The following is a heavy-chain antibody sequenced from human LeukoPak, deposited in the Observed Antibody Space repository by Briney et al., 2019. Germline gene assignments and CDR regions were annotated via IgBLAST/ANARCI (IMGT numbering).Heavy chain of an antibody. J-gene: IGHJ5*02. Sequence: ASVKVSCKASGYTFTSYDINWVRQATGQGLEWIGWMNPNSGNTGYAQKFQGRVTMTRNTSISTAYMELSSLRSEDTAVYYCARAITNPNIAVAGTSKKVNWFDPWGQGTLVTVSS. CDR2: MNPNSGNT. D-gene: IGHD6-19*01. V-gene: IGHV1-8*01. CDR3: ARAITNPNIAVAGTSKKVNWFDP. CDR1: GYTFTSYD.